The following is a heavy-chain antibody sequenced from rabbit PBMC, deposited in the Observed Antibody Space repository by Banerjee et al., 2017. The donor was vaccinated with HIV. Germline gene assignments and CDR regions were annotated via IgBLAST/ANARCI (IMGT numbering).Heavy chain of an antibody. CDR2: INTSSGNT. Sequence: QEQLEESGGDLVKPEGSLTLTCTASGFSFSNKYVMCWVRQAPGKGLEWIACINTSSGNTYYASWAKGRFTISSDNAQNTVDLKMTSLTAADTATYFCARDLAGVIGWNFDLWGQGTLVTVS. CDR3: ARDLAGVIGWNFDL. D-gene: IGHD4-1*01. J-gene: IGHJ4*01. V-gene: IGHV1S45*01. CDR1: GFSFSNKYV.